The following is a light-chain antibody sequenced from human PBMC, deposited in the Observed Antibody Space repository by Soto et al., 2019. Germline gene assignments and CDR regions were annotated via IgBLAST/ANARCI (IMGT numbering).Light chain of an antibody. CDR3: QSYDSSLSGSV. Sequence: QSVLTQPPSVSAAPGQRVTISCTGSSSNIGAGYAVHWYQQLPGTAPKLLIYGNSNRPSGVPDRFSGSKSGTSASQAITGLQAEEADDDDCQSYDSSLSGSVFGGGTKLTVL. CDR1: SSNIGAGYA. V-gene: IGLV1-40*01. J-gene: IGLJ2*01. CDR2: GNS.